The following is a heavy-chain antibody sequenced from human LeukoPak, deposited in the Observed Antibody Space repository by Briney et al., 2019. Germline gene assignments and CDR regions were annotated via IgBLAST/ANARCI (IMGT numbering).Heavy chain of an antibody. CDR2: IDHSGST. V-gene: IGHV4-4*02. Sequence: SETLSLTCAVSGGSISSSNWWSWVRQPPGKGLEWIGQIDHSGSTNYNPSLKSRVTISVDKSKNQFSLKLRSVTAADTAVYYCARPLSLGYCSGGSCYGRGAWFDRWGQGTLVTVSS. J-gene: IGHJ5*02. CDR3: ARPLSLGYCSGGSCYGRGAWFDR. D-gene: IGHD2-15*01. CDR1: GGSISSSNW.